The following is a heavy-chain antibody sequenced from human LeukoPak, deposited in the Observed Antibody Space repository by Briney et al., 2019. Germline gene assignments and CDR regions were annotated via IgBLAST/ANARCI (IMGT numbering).Heavy chain of an antibody. CDR2: ISYDGSNK. J-gene: IGHJ4*02. Sequence: PGGSLRLSCAASGFTFSSYGMHWVRQAPGKGLEWVAAISYDGSNKYYADSVKGRFTISRDNSKNTLYLQMNSLRAEDAAVHYCAKARYYYGSGSYPTPFDYWGQGTLVTVSS. CDR1: GFTFSSYG. D-gene: IGHD3-10*01. V-gene: IGHV3-30*18. CDR3: AKARYYYGSGSYPTPFDY.